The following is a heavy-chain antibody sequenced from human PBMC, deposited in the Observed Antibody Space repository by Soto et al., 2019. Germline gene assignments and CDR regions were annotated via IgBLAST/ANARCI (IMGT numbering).Heavy chain of an antibody. V-gene: IGHV3-23*01. CDR1: GFIFSNYA. J-gene: IGHJ4*02. CDR2: ISGSGGRT. CDR3: EKKSTDSSGHFDY. D-gene: IGHD2-2*01. Sequence: EVQLLESGGGVVQPGGSLRLSCAASGFIFSNYAMSWVRQAPGKGLEWVSGISGSGGRTYNADSVKGRFTISRDNSKNTMYMQMSSLRAEDTAVYYCEKKSTDSSGHFDYWGQGTLVTVSS.